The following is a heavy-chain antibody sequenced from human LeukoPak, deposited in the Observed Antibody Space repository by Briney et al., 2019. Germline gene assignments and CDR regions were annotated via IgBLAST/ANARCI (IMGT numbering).Heavy chain of an antibody. CDR2: IDWDDDK. CDR1: GFSLSTNGMC. D-gene: IGHD2-15*01. Sequence: FGPALVKPTQTLTLTCTFSGFSLSTNGMCVSWIRQPPGKALEWLARIDWDDDKYYSASLKTRLTISRDTSKNQVVLTMTNMDPVDTARYYCARRYCSGGSCYSEYDYFDYWGQGTLVTVSS. V-gene: IGHV2-70*11. J-gene: IGHJ4*02. CDR3: ARRYCSGGSCYSEYDYFDY.